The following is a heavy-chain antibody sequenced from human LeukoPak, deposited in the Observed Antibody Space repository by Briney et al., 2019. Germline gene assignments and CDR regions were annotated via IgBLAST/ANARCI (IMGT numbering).Heavy chain of an antibody. CDR1: GGTFSSYA. V-gene: IGHV1-18*01. D-gene: IGHD2-2*01. CDR3: ARDPRPYCSSTSCYGVNWFDP. CDR2: ISAYNGNT. Sequence: ASVKVSCKASGGTFSSYAISWVRQAPGQGLEWMGWISAYNGNTNYAQKLQGRVTMTTDTSTSTAYMELRSLRSDDTAVYYCARDPRPYCSSTSCYGVNWFDPWGQGTLVTVSS. J-gene: IGHJ5*02.